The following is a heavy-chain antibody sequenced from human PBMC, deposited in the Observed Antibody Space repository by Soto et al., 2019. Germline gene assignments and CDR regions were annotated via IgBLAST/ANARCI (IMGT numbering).Heavy chain of an antibody. CDR3: ARPIVRWLVPGGAFDI. CDR2: IIPIFGTA. Sequence: GASVKVSCKASGGTFSSYAISWGRQAPGQGLEWMGGIIPIFGTANYAQKFQGRVTITADESTSTAYMELSSLRSEDTAVYYCARPIVRWLVPGGAFDIWGQGTMVTVSS. D-gene: IGHD6-19*01. J-gene: IGHJ3*02. CDR1: GGTFSSYA. V-gene: IGHV1-69*13.